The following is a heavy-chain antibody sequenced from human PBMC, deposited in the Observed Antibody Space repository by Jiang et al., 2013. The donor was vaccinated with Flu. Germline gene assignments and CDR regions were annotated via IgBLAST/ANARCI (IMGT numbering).Heavy chain of an antibody. D-gene: IGHD2-15*01. CDR3: ARLGANIVVVVDWYFDL. CDR1: GYSFTSYW. V-gene: IGHV5-51*01. CDR2: IYPGDSDT. J-gene: IGHJ2*01. Sequence: CKGSGYSFTSYWIGWVRQMPGKGLEWMGIIYPGDSDTRYSPSFQGQVTISADKSISTAYLQWSSLKASDTAMYYCARLGANIVVVVDWYFDLWGRGTLVTVSS.